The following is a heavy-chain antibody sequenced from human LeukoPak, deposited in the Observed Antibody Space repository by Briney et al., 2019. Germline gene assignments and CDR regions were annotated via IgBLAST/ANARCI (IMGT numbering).Heavy chain of an antibody. CDR3: AAPYYDILTGYYRGDDY. V-gene: IGHV3-21*01. J-gene: IGHJ4*02. CDR1: GFTFSSYS. Sequence: GGSLRLSCAASGFTFSSYSMNWVRQALGKGLEWVSSISSSSSYIYYADSVKGRFTISRDNAKNSLYLQMNSLRAEDTAVYYCAAPYYDILTGYYRGDDYWGQGTLVTVSS. D-gene: IGHD3-9*01. CDR2: ISSSSSYI.